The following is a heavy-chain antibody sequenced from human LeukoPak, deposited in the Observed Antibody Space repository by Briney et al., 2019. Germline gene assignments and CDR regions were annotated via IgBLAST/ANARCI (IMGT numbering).Heavy chain of an antibody. J-gene: IGHJ4*02. Sequence: GASLQISCKGSGSSFTNYWIGWVRPMPGKGLEWMGIIYPGDSATTYSPSFQGQITISAGKTINTAYLQWSSLKASDTAIYYCALHPAQGSASLDYWGQGTLVTVSS. D-gene: IGHD3-10*01. V-gene: IGHV5-51*01. CDR3: ALHPAQGSASLDY. CDR2: IYPGDSAT. CDR1: GSSFTNYW.